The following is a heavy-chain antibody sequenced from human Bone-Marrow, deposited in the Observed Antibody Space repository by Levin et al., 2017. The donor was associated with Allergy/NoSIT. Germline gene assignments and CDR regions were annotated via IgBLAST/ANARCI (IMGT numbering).Heavy chain of an antibody. V-gene: IGHV3-23*01. CDR2: ISGSDEST. D-gene: IGHD3/OR15-3a*01. Sequence: GESLKISCAASGFIFSSSAMSWVRQAPGKGLEWVSSISGSDESTYHTDSVKGRLTISRDNSKNTIYLQMNSLRAEDTAVYYCAKVRRGLDAFDIWGQGTMVTVSS. J-gene: IGHJ3*02. CDR1: GFIFSSSA. CDR3: AKVRRGLDAFDI.